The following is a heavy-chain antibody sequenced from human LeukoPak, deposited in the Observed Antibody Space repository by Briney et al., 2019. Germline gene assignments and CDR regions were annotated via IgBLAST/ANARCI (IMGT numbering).Heavy chain of an antibody. CDR2: IAWDGGAT. CDR1: EFTFDDFS. J-gene: IGHJ4*02. V-gene: IGHV3-43*01. Sequence: GGSLRLSCAASEFTFDDFSMNWVRQAPGTGLEWVSLIAWDGGATYYADSVKGRFTISRDNSKNSLYLQMNSLRTEDTAVYYCAKSDNPWEPVNPFDYWGQGTLVTVSS. D-gene: IGHD1-26*01. CDR3: AKSDNPWEPVNPFDY.